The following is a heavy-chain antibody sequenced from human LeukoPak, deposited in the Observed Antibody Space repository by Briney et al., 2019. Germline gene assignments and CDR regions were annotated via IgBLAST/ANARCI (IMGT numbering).Heavy chain of an antibody. CDR3: ARWGRTYNILTGYSY. CDR2: ISSSGSYI. CDR1: AFTFSSYS. V-gene: IGHV3-21*04. Sequence: GGSLRLSCAASAFTFSSYSMNWVRQAPGKGLEWVSSISSSGSYIYYADSVKGRFTISRDNAKNSLYLQMNSLRSEDTAVYYCARWGRTYNILTGYSYWGQGTLVTVSS. J-gene: IGHJ4*02. D-gene: IGHD3-9*01.